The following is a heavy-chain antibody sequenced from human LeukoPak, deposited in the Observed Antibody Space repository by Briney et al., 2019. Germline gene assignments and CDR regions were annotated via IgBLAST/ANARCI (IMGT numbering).Heavy chain of an antibody. CDR1: GFTFSSYA. D-gene: IGHD1-26*01. CDR2: ISYDGSNK. V-gene: IGHV3-30-3*01. CDR3: ARGRVGATDYFDY. J-gene: IGHJ4*02. Sequence: PGGSLRLSCAASGFTFSSYAMSWVRQAPGKGLEWVAVISYDGSNKYYADSVKGRFTISRDNSKNTLYLQMNSLRAEDTAVYYCARGRVGATDYFDYWGQGTLVTVSS.